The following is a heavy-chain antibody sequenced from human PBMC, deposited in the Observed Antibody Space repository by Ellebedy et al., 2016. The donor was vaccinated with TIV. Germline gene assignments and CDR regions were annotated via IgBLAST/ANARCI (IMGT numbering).Heavy chain of an antibody. J-gene: IGHJ6*02. CDR1: GFSFSTYG. CDR2: KRFDGRNE. D-gene: IGHD3-10*01. CDR3: ARVTWFGGYGMDV. Sequence: GESLKISCVASGFSFSTYGMHWVRQAPGKGLEWVAFKRFDGRNEYNGDSVKGRFTISRDNSKNTLSLQMNSLRAEDTAVYYCARVTWFGGYGMDVWGQGTTVTASS. V-gene: IGHV3-30*02.